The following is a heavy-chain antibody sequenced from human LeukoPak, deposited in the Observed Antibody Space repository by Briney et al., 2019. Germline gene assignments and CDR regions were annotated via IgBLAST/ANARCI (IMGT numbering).Heavy chain of an antibody. CDR3: AKDHWIQLWSYYFDY. D-gene: IGHD5-18*01. J-gene: IGHJ4*02. V-gene: IGHV3-30*18. CDR1: GFTFSSYG. CDR2: TSYDGSNK. Sequence: GRSLRLSCAASGFTFSSYGMHWVRQAPGKGLEWVAVTSYDGSNKYYADSVKGRFTISRDNSKNTLYLQMNSLRAEDTAVYYCAKDHWIQLWSYYFDYWGQGTLVTVSS.